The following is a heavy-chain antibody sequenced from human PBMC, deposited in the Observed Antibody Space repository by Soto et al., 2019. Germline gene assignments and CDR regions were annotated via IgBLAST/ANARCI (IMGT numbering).Heavy chain of an antibody. J-gene: IGHJ6*03. CDR2: IYYSGST. V-gene: IGHV4-39*01. CDR3: ARTIKGATVTTWYYYYYMDV. D-gene: IGHD4-17*01. CDR1: GGSISSSIYY. Sequence: SETLSLTCTVSGGSISSSIYYWGWIRQPPGKGLEWIGSIYYSGSTYNNPSLKSRVTISVDTSKNQFSLKLSSVTAADTAVYYCARTIKGATVTTWYYYYYMDVWGKGTTVTVSS.